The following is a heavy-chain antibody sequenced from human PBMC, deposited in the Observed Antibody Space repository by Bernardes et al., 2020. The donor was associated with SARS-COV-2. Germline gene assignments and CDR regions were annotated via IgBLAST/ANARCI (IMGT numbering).Heavy chain of an antibody. J-gene: IGHJ4*02. Sequence: GGSLRLSCAASGFTFSSYGMHWVRQAPGKGLEWVAVIWYDGSNKYYADSVKGRFTISRDNSKNTLYLQMNSLRAEDTAVYYCAREGFLEWLLPLIRSVGFDYWGQGTLVTVSS. CDR3: AREGFLEWLLPLIRSVGFDY. CDR1: GFTFSSYG. D-gene: IGHD3-3*01. V-gene: IGHV3-33*01. CDR2: IWYDGSNK.